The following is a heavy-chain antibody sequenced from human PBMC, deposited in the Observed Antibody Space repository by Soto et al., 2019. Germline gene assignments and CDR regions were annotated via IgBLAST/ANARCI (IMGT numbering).Heavy chain of an antibody. CDR2: IIPIFGTA. V-gene: IGHV1-69*01. D-gene: IGHD6-13*01. Sequence: QVQLVQSGAEVKKPGSSVKVSCKASGGTFSSYAISWVRQAPGHGLEWMGGIIPIFGTANYAQKFQGRVTITADESTSTAYMELSSLRSEDTAVYYCARDGGRSSAGERLYSSIWYKHPRGWSLDLWGRGTRVTGSS. CDR3: ARDGGRSSAGERLYSSIWYKHPRGWSLDL. CDR1: GGTFSSYA. J-gene: IGHJ2*01.